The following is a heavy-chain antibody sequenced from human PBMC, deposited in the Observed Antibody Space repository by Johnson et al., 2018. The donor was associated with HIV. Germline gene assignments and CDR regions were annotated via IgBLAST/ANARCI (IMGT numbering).Heavy chain of an antibody. CDR2: IKSKTDGGTT. CDR1: GFTFSNAW. J-gene: IGHJ3*02. Sequence: VQLVESGGGLVKPGGSLRLSCAASGFTFSNAWMSWVRQAPGKGLEWVGRIKSKTDGGTTDYAAPVKGRFTISRDDSKNTLYLQMNSLRAEETAVYYCARADGSYYDRASWAFDIWGQGTMVTVSS. D-gene: IGHD1-26*01. CDR3: ARADGSYYDRASWAFDI. V-gene: IGHV3-15*01.